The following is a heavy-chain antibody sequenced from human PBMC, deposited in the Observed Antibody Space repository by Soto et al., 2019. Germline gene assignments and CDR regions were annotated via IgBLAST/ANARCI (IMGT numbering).Heavy chain of an antibody. CDR1: GGSISRSSYY. CDR3: TRQEFDFYYGLDV. V-gene: IGHV4-39*01. Sequence: ETLSLTCTVSGGSISRSSYYWAWIRQPPGKGLEWIGSLYYSGSTYYNPSLKSRLTISVDTSKNQFSLKLSSVTAADTAVYYCTRQEFDFYYGLDVWGQGTTVTVSS. CDR2: LYYSGST. J-gene: IGHJ6*02. D-gene: IGHD3-10*01.